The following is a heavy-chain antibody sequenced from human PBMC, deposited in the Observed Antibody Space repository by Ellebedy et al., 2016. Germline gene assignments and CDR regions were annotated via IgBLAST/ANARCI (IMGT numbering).Heavy chain of an antibody. V-gene: IGHV3-23*01. J-gene: IGHJ4*02. Sequence: GESLKISXAPSGLTVSSFFMGWVRQAPGKGLEWVSTMRGDGAKTHLADSVKGRFTMSRDIPKNTVYLQMNRLRAEDTAVYYYAPRAIAAPKWGQGTLVTVSS. CDR3: APRAIAAPK. D-gene: IGHD6-6*01. CDR2: MRGDGAKT. CDR1: GLTVSSFF.